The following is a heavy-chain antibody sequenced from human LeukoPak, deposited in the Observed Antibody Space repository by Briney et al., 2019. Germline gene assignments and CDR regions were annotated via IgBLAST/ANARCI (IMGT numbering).Heavy chain of an antibody. CDR1: GGSFSGYY. CDR3: TAIRDTAILVTGPYNWFDP. V-gene: IGHV4-34*01. D-gene: IGHD5-18*01. CDR2: INDSGST. J-gene: IGHJ5*02. Sequence: SETLSLTCAVYGGSFSGYYWTWIRQPPGKGLEWVGEINDSGSTNYNPSLKSRVTISVDASKNQFSLELTSVTAADTALYYCTAIRDTAILVTGPYNWFDPWGQGNLVTVSS.